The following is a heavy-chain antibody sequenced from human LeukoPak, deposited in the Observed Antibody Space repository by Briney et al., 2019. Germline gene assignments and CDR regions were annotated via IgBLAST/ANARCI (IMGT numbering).Heavy chain of an antibody. Sequence: SETLSLTCAVSGGSISSGGYSWSWIRQPPGKGLEWIGYIYYSGSTYYNPSLKSRVTISVDTSKNQFSLKLSSVTAADTAVYYCARGGRSRVVAATRCWFDPWGQGTLVTVSS. CDR3: ARGGRSRVVAATRCWFDP. D-gene: IGHD2-15*01. V-gene: IGHV4-30-4*07. CDR2: IYYSGST. CDR1: GGSISSGGYS. J-gene: IGHJ5*02.